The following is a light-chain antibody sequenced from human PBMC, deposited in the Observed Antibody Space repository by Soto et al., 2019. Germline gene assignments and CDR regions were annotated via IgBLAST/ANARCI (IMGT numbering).Light chain of an antibody. J-gene: IGKJ1*01. CDR2: GAS. V-gene: IGKV3-15*01. CDR3: QQYNNWPWT. Sequence: EIVMTQTPATLSVSPGARVHPSCRASQSVSSNLAWYQQNPGQAPRLLIYGASTRATGIPARFSGSGSGTEFTLTISSLQSEDFAVYYCQQYNNWPWTFGQGTMVDIK. CDR1: QSVSSN.